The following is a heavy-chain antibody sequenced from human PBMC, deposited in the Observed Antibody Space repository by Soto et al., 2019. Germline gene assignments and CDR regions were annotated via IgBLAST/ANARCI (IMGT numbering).Heavy chain of an antibody. CDR2: ISGSGGST. Sequence: PGGSLRLSCAASGFTFDDYAMHWVRQAPGKGPEWVSAISGSGGSTYYADSVKGRFTISRDNAKNSLYLQMNSLRAEDTAVYYCAREQRGIAVAGNDAFDIWGQGTMVTVSS. V-gene: IGHV3-23*01. CDR1: GFTFDDYA. D-gene: IGHD6-19*01. J-gene: IGHJ3*02. CDR3: AREQRGIAVAGNDAFDI.